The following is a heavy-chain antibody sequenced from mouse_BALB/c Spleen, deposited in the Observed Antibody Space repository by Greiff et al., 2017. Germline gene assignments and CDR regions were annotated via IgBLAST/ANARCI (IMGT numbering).Heavy chain of an antibody. V-gene: IGHV5-17*02. CDR2: ISSGSSTI. CDR3: AITTVVAMDY. CDR1: GFTFSSFG. Sequence: EVQLQESGGGLVQPGGSRKLSCAASGFTFSSFGMHWVRQAPEKGLEWVAYISSGSSTIYYADTVKGRFTISRDNPKNTLFLQMTSLRSEDTAMYYCAITTVVAMDYWGQGTSVTVSS. J-gene: IGHJ4*01. D-gene: IGHD1-1*01.